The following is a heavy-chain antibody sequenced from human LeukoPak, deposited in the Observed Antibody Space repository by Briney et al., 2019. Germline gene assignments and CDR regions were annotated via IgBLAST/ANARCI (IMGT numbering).Heavy chain of an antibody. J-gene: IGHJ4*02. CDR1: GVSISAYY. V-gene: IGHV4-4*07. CDR3: ARGMMNYYDSSGYWHKFYFDY. D-gene: IGHD3-22*01. CDR2: IYPGESIYASENT. Sequence: SETLSLTCSVSGVSISAYYWSWIRQPAGKGLEWIGRIYPGESIYASENTNYNPSLKSRVTISVDTSKNQFSLKLSSVTAADTAVYYCARGMMNYYDSSGYWHKFYFDYWGQGTLVTVSS.